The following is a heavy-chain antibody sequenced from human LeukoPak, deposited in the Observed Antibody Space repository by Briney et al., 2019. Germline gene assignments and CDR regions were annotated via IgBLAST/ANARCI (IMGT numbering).Heavy chain of an antibody. Sequence: SETLSLTCAVYGGSLSGYYWSWIRQPPGKGLEWIGEINHSGSTNYNPSLKSRVTISVDSSKNQFSLKLSSVTAADTAVYYCARGLPPEYFQHWGQGTLVTVSS. CDR1: GGSLSGYY. CDR2: INHSGST. CDR3: ARGLPPEYFQH. V-gene: IGHV4-34*01. J-gene: IGHJ1*01.